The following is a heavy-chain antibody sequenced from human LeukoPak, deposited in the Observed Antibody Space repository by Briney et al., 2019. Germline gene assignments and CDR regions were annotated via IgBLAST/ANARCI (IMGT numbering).Heavy chain of an antibody. J-gene: IGHJ3*02. Sequence: ASVKVSCKASGYTFTSYYMHWVRQSPGQGLEWMGIINPSGGSTSYAQKFQGRVTMTRDTYTSTVYMELSSLRSEDTAVYYCARHPPRWATPDTIHAFDIWGQGTMVTVSS. CDR3: ARHPPRWATPDTIHAFDI. CDR1: GYTFTSYY. CDR2: INPSGGST. D-gene: IGHD4-23*01. V-gene: IGHV1-46*01.